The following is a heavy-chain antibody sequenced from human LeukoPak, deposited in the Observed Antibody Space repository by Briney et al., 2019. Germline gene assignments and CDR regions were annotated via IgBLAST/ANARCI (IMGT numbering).Heavy chain of an antibody. CDR1: GLTFSSYC. Sequence: GGSLRLSCAASGLTFSSYCMSWIRQAPGKGLELVANIKQDGSEKHYVDSVTGRFTISTDNAKNSLYLQMNSLRAEDTAVYYCARDLAGPPQEAFDIWGQGTMVTVSS. J-gene: IGHJ3*02. CDR2: IKQDGSEK. CDR3: ARDLAGPPQEAFDI. V-gene: IGHV3-7*01.